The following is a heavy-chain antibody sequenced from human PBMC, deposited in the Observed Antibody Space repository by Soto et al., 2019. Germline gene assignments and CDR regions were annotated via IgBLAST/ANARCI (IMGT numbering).Heavy chain of an antibody. CDR3: ARHPLLGGFDP. CDR2: IYYSGST. J-gene: IGHJ5*02. V-gene: IGHV4-39*01. CDR1: GGSISSSSYY. Sequence: QLQLQESGPGLVKPSETLSLTCTVSGGSISSSSYYWGWIRQPPGKGLEWIGSIYYSGSTYYNPSLKSRVTISVDTSKNQFSLTLSSVTAADTAVYYCARHPLLGGFDPWGQGTLVTVSS. D-gene: IGHD2-15*01.